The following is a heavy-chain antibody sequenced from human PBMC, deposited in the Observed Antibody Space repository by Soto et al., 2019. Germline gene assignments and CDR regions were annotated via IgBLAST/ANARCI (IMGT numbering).Heavy chain of an antibody. Sequence: SQTLSLTCAISGDSVSSNSAAWNWIRQSPSRGLEWLGRTYYRSKWYNDYAVSVKSRITINPDTSKNQFSLQLNSVTPEDTAVYYCARDLMVDCSGGSCYSWGYYYGMDVWGQRTKVTVSS. V-gene: IGHV6-1*01. D-gene: IGHD2-15*01. J-gene: IGHJ6*02. CDR1: GDSVSSNSAA. CDR2: TYYRSKWYN. CDR3: ARDLMVDCSGGSCYSWGYYYGMDV.